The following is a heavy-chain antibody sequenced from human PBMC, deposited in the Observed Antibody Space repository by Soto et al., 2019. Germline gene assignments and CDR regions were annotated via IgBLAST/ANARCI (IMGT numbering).Heavy chain of an antibody. V-gene: IGHV3-74*01. Sequence: GGSLRLSCAASGFTFRSYWMHWVRQVPGKGLVWVSRINSDGSSTSYADSVKGRFTISRDNAKNTLYLQMNSLRAEDTAVYYCARDPAEWELTFDCWGQGTLVTVSS. CDR2: INSDGSST. J-gene: IGHJ4*02. CDR3: ARDPAEWELTFDC. CDR1: GFTFRSYW. D-gene: IGHD1-26*01.